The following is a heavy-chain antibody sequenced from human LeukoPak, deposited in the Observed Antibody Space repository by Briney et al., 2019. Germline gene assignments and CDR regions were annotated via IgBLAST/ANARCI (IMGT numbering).Heavy chain of an antibody. V-gene: IGHV1-18*04. Sequence: GASVTVSCKASGYTFTSYYMHWVRQAPGQGLEWMGWISAYNGNTNYAQKLQGRVTMTTDTSTSTAYMELRSLRSDDTAVYYCARDALQATMIVVVTPWFDPWGQGTLVTVSS. D-gene: IGHD3-22*01. CDR1: GYTFTSYY. CDR2: ISAYNGNT. J-gene: IGHJ5*02. CDR3: ARDALQATMIVVVTPWFDP.